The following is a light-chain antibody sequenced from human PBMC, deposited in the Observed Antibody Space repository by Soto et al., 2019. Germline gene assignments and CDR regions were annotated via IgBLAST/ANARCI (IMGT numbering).Light chain of an antibody. CDR3: AAWDDSLNGVV. Sequence: QSVLTQPPSVSGAPGQRVTISCTGSASNFGAGYDVHWYQQIPGTAPKLLIYSNNQRPSGVPDRFSGSKSGTSASLAISGLQSEDEADYYCAAWDDSLNGVVFGGGTKLTVL. CDR1: ASNFGAGYD. J-gene: IGLJ2*01. V-gene: IGLV1-40*01. CDR2: SNN.